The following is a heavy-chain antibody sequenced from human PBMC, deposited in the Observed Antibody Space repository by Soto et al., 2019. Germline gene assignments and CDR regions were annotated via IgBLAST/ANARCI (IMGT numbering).Heavy chain of an antibody. CDR1: GFTFSSYS. CDR3: ARAVYGDYDGAFFDY. J-gene: IGHJ4*02. D-gene: IGHD4-17*01. V-gene: IGHV3-21*01. Sequence: GGSPRPSCAASGFTFSSYSINWVRQAPGKGLEWVSSIRNSSSYIYYADSVKGRFTISRDNTKNTLYLQMNSLRAEDTAVYYCARAVYGDYDGAFFDYWGQGTLVTVSS. CDR2: IRNSSSYI.